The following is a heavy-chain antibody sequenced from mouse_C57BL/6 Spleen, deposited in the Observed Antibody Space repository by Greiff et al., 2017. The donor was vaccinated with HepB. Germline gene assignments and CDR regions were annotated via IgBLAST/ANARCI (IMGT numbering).Heavy chain of an antibody. V-gene: IGHV1-42*01. J-gene: IGHJ4*01. CDR1: GYSFTGYY. D-gene: IGHD4-1*01. CDR3: ARFWDGAMDY. CDR2: INPSTGGT. Sequence: QLQQSGPELVKPGASVKISCKASGYSFTGYYMNWVKQSPEKSLEWIGEINPSTGGTTYNQKFKAKATLTVDKSSSTAYMQLKSLTSEDSAVYYCARFWDGAMDYWGQGTSVTVSS.